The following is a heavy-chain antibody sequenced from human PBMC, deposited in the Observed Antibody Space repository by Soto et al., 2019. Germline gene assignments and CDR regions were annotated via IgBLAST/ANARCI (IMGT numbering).Heavy chain of an antibody. D-gene: IGHD4-4*01. J-gene: IGHJ4*02. V-gene: IGHV4-31*02. CDR1: GDSVTSGGFF. CDR2: ILDSGSS. CDR3: ARGNRNPSNHPRFDY. Sequence: QVQLQESGPGLVKPSQTLSLTCTVSGDSVTSGGFFWIWVRQHPGKVLEWIGHILDSGSSYPSPSLKSRLTLSLDTSKNQFSLTLTSVLAADTAVYYCARGNRNPSNHPRFDYWGQGILVTVSS.